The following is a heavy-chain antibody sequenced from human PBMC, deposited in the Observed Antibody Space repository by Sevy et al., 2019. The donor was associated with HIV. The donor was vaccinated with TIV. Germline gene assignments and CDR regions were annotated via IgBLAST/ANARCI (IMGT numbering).Heavy chain of an antibody. CDR1: GFIFNSYG. CDR2: ISGSGGSI. D-gene: IGHD1-26*01. Sequence: GGSLRLSCAASGFIFNSYGMSWVRQAPGKGMEWVSGISGSGGSIYYADSVKGRFTISRDNFKNTLYLQMNSLRAEDTAVYYCRGVGTTTNFDYWGQGTRVTVSS. CDR3: RGVGTTTNFDY. V-gene: IGHV3-23*01. J-gene: IGHJ4*02.